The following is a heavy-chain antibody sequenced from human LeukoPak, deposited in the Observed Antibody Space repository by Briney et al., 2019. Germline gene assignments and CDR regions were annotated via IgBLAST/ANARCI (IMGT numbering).Heavy chain of an antibody. CDR3: ARGVTIFGVVPVGY. CDR2: ISPNSGGT. J-gene: IGHJ4*02. D-gene: IGHD3-3*01. Sequence: ASVKVSCKASGYTFTSYDINWVRQATGQGLEWMGWISPNSGGTNYAQKFQGRVTMTRDTSISTAYMELSRLRSDDTAVYYCARGVTIFGVVPVGYWGQGTLVTVSS. V-gene: IGHV1-2*02. CDR1: GYTFTSYD.